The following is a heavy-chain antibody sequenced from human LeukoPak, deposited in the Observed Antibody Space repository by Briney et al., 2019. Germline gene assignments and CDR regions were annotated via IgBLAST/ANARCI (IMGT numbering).Heavy chain of an antibody. CDR2: IYTSGST. J-gene: IGHJ3*02. D-gene: IGHD4-17*01. CDR3: ARVYGDYVAFDI. V-gene: IGHV4-59*10. CDR1: GGSFSGYY. Sequence: KASETLSLTCAVYGGSFSGYYWSWIRQPAGKGLEWIGRIYTSGSTNYNPSLKSRVTISVDTSKNQFSLKLSSVTAADTAVYYCARVYGDYVAFDIWGQGTMVTVSS.